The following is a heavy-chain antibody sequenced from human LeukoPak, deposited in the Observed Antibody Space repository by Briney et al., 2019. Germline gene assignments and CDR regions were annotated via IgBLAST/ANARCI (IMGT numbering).Heavy chain of an antibody. CDR3: ARDRESCGGDCYSSNDAFDI. J-gene: IGHJ3*02. CDR1: GFSFEDYG. D-gene: IGHD2-21*02. Sequence: PGGSLRLSCAASGFSFEDYGMSWVRQAPGKGLEWVSGINWSGGSTGYGDSVKGRFTISRDNAKNRLYLQMNSLRAEDTALYYCARDRESCGGDCYSSNDAFDIWGQGTKVTVSS. CDR2: INWSGGST. V-gene: IGHV3-20*04.